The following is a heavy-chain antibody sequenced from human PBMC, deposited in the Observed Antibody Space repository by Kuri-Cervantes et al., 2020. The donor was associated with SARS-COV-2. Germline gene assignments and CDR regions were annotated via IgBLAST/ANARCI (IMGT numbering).Heavy chain of an antibody. CDR1: GFTFSNYA. CDR3: AKAQAGRSPDAFDI. CDR2: ISGSGGST. V-gene: IGHV3-23*01. Sequence: GEPLKISCAASGFTFSNYAMNWVRQAPGKGLEWVSGISGSGGSTYYADSVKGRFTISRDNSKNTLFLQMNSLRVEDTAVYYCAKAQAGRSPDAFDIWGQGTMVTVSS. D-gene: IGHD1-1*01. J-gene: IGHJ3*02.